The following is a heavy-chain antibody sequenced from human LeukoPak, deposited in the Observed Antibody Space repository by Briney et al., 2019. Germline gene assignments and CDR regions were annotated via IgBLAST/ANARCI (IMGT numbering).Heavy chain of an antibody. Sequence: PSETLSLTCTVSGGSINSYYWSWIRQPPGKGLEWIGYGHYSGNTNYNPSLKSRVTISVDTSKNQLSLKLSSVTAADTAVYYCATLNYGGNSEYFDFWGQGALVTVSS. D-gene: IGHD4-23*01. V-gene: IGHV4-59*12. J-gene: IGHJ4*02. CDR2: GHYSGNT. CDR3: ATLNYGGNSEYFDF. CDR1: GGSINSYY.